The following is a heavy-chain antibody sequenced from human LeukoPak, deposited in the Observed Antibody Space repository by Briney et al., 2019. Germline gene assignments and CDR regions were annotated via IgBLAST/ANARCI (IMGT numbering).Heavy chain of an antibody. CDR1: GFTFGDYA. CDR3: TRVRGAEMGYCSGGSCYSGRWYYLDY. J-gene: IGHJ4*02. Sequence: PGGSLRLSCTASGFTFGDYAMSWVRQAPGKGLEWVGFIRSKAYGCTTEYAASVKGRFTISRDDSKSIAYLQMNSLKTEDTAVYYCTRVRGAEMGYCSGGSCYSGRWYYLDYWGQGTLVTVSS. V-gene: IGHV3-49*04. D-gene: IGHD2-15*01. CDR2: IRSKAYGCTT.